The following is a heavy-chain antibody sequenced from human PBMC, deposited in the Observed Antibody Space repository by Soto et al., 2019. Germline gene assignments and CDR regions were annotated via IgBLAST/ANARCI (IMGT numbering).Heavy chain of an antibody. CDR2: INHSGST. V-gene: IGHV4-34*01. CDR1: GGSFSGYY. J-gene: IGHJ6*03. Sequence: QVQLQQWGAGLLKPSETLSLTCAVYGGSFSGYYWSWIRQPPGKGLEWIGEINHSGSTNYNPSLKSRVTISVDTSKNQFSLKLSSVTAADTAVYYCARGRSGNWNHVGYYYMDVWGKGTTVTVSS. D-gene: IGHD1-20*01. CDR3: ARGRSGNWNHVGYYYMDV.